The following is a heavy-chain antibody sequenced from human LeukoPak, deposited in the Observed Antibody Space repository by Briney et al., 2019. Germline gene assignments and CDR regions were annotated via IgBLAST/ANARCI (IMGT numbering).Heavy chain of an antibody. J-gene: IGHJ3*02. CDR2: IWYDGSHE. CDR1: GFTFSSHD. D-gene: IGHD5-24*01. Sequence: GRSLRLSCAASGFTFSSHDMHWVRQAPGKGLEWVAVIWYDGSHEYYADFLKGRFTISRDTAKNTVYLQMNSLRVEDTAMYYCARSRDGAFDIWGQGTMVTVSS. V-gene: IGHV3-33*03. CDR3: ARSRDGAFDI.